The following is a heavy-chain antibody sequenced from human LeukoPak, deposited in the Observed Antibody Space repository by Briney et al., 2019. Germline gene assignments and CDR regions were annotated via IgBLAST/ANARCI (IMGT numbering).Heavy chain of an antibody. CDR2: INPSGGST. CDR1: GYTFTSYY. J-gene: IGHJ3*02. D-gene: IGHD3-22*01. V-gene: IGHV1-46*03. CDR3: ALPFRYYDSSGYYHDAFDI. Sequence: GASVKVSCKASGYTFTSYYMHWVRQAPGQGLEWMGIINPSGGSTSYAQKFQGRVTMTRYTSTSTVYMELSSLRSEDTAVYYCALPFRYYDSSGYYHDAFDIWGQGTMVTVSS.